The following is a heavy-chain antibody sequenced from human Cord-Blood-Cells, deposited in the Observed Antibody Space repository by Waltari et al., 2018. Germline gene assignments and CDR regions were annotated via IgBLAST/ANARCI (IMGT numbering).Heavy chain of an antibody. CDR1: GGSVSSGSYY. J-gene: IGHJ4*02. D-gene: IGHD4-17*01. CDR3: ARVYRRIYGDYYFDY. Sequence: QVQLQESGPGLVKPSETLSLTCTVSGGSVSSGSYYWSWIRQPPGKGLEWIGYIYYSGSTNYNPSLKSRVTISVDTSKNHFSLKLSSVTAADTAVYYCARVYRRIYGDYYFDYWGQGTLVTVSS. V-gene: IGHV4-61*01. CDR2: IYYSGST.